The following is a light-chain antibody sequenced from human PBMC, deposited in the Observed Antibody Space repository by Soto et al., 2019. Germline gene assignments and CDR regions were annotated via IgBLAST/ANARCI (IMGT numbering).Light chain of an antibody. J-gene: IGLJ1*01. CDR2: EVS. Sequence: QSVLTQPPSVSGSPGQSGTISCTGTSSDVGSYNRVSWYQQPPGTAPKLMIYEVSNRPSGVPDRFSGSKSGNTASLTISGLQAEDEADYYCCSYTSSSTYVFGTGTKLTVL. V-gene: IGLV2-18*02. CDR1: SSDVGSYNR. CDR3: CSYTSSSTYV.